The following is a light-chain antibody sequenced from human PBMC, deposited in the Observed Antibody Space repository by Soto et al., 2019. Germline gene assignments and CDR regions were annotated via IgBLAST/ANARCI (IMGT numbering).Light chain of an antibody. CDR3: SSYTSSSTSPV. J-gene: IGLJ2*01. CDR1: SSDVGGYNY. V-gene: IGLV2-14*01. Sequence: QSALTQPASVSGSPGQSITISCTGTSSDVGGYNYVSWYQQHPGKAPKLMIYDVSNRPSGVSNRFSGSKSGNTASLTISGLQAEDEADYSCSSYTSSSTSPVFGGGTKLTVL. CDR2: DVS.